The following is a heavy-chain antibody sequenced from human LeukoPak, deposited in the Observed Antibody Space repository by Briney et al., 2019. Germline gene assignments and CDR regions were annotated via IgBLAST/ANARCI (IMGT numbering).Heavy chain of an antibody. CDR1: GFTLRSYT. J-gene: IGHJ1*01. CDR2: ISSSSDYI. CDR3: ASLPSGRHLSIRH. D-gene: IGHD1-26*01. V-gene: IGHV3-21*01. Sequence: PGGSLRLSCAASGFTLRSYTMNWVRQAPGKGLEWVSSISSSSDYIYYADSVRGRFTISRDNAENSLYLQMNSLRAEDTAVYYCASLPSGRHLSIRHWGQGTLVTVPS.